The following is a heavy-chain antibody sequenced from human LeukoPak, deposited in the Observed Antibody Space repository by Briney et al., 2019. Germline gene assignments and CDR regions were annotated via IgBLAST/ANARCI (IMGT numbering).Heavy chain of an antibody. Sequence: GGSLRLSCAASGFTVSSNYMSWVRQAPGKGLEWVSVIYSGGSTYYADSVKGRFTISRDNSKNTLYLQMNSLRAEDTAVYYCARTDCSGGSCYDRSFDYWGQGTLVTVSS. CDR2: IYSGGST. V-gene: IGHV3-66*01. CDR1: GFTVSSNY. J-gene: IGHJ4*02. D-gene: IGHD2-15*01. CDR3: ARTDCSGGSCYDRSFDY.